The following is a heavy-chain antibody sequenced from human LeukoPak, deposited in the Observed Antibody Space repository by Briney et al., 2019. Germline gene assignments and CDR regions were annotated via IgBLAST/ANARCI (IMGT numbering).Heavy chain of an antibody. CDR2: IYYSGST. CDR1: GGSISSYY. D-gene: IGHD2-2*01. V-gene: IGHV4-59*01. Sequence: SETLSLTCTVSGGSISSYYWSWIRQPPGRGLEWIGYIYYSGSTNYNPSLKSRVTISVDTSKNQFSLKLSSVTAADTAVYYCARDAVPATHWGQGTLVTVSS. J-gene: IGHJ4*02. CDR3: ARDAVPATH.